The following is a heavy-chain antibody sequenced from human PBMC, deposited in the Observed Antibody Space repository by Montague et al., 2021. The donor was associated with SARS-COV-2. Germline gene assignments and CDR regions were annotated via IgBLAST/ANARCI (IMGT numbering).Heavy chain of an antibody. J-gene: IGHJ4*02. D-gene: IGHD3-22*01. V-gene: IGHV4-34*01. Sequence: SETLSLTCAVYGGSFSDYFWTWIRQPPGKGLEWIGEINHRGTSNYNPSLQSRVSISVDTSKHQFSLYLGSVTAADTAVYYCARGRQHFNMIVVVMTGGEYCFDYWGQGAMVTVSS. CDR2: INHRGTS. CDR3: ARGRQHFNMIVVVMTGGEYCFDY. CDR1: GGSFSDYF.